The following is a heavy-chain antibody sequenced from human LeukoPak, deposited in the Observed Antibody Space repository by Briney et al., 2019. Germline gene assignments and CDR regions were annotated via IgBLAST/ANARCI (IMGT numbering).Heavy chain of an antibody. CDR2: IYYSGST. J-gene: IGHJ2*01. CDR3: ARGRGGWYFDL. CDR1: GGSISSYY. Sequence: SETLSLTCTVSGGSISSYYWSWIRQPPGKGLEWIGYIYYSGSTNYNPSLKSRVTISVDTSKNQFSLKLCSVTAADTAVYYCARGRGGWYFDLWGRGTLVTVSS. D-gene: IGHD6-25*01. V-gene: IGHV4-59*01.